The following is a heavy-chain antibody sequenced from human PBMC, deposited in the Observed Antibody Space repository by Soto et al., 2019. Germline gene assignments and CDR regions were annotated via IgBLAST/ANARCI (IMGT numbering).Heavy chain of an antibody. CDR1: GFTVSSNY. J-gene: IGHJ5*02. D-gene: IGHD4-17*01. Sequence: GGSLRLSCAASGFTVSSNYMTWVRQAPGKGLEWVSIIYTGGSTNYADSVKGRFTISRDSSKNTVYLQMNSLRAEDTAVYYCAKDTNGGVFWFDPWGQGTLVTVSS. CDR2: IYTGGST. V-gene: IGHV3-66*01. CDR3: AKDTNGGVFWFDP.